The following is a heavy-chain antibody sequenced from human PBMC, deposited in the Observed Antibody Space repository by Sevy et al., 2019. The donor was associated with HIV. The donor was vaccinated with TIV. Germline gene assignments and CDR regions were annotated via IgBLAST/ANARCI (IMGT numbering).Heavy chain of an antibody. V-gene: IGHV1-18*01. CDR1: GYTFITYR. J-gene: IGHJ4*02. CDR2: ISPHNGDT. Sequence: ASVKVSCKVSGYTFITYRITWVRQAPGQGLEWMGWISPHNGDTNYAQKLQGRVTMITDTSAITAYMEVRGLRYDDTAVYYCARAYCSGGRCYSLAYWGQGTLVTVSS. D-gene: IGHD2-15*01. CDR3: ARAYCSGGRCYSLAY.